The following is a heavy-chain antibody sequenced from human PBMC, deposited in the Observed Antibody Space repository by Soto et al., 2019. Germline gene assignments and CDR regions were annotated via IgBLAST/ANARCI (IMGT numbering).Heavy chain of an antibody. J-gene: IGHJ4*02. CDR3: ANVPIWCGGSSCYTEGFDS. Sequence: GGSLRLSCVASGFVFSDYAMSWVRQAPGKGLEWVSAISAGGSDTYYADSVKGRFTVSRVNSKNTLYLQMNTLRAEDTAIYYCANVPIWCGGSSCYTEGFDSWGQGTLVTVSS. CDR1: GFVFSDYA. CDR2: ISAGGSDT. D-gene: IGHD2-21*01. V-gene: IGHV3-23*01.